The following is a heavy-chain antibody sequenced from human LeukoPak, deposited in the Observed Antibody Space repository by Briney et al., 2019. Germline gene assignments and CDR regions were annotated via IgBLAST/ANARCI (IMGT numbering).Heavy chain of an antibody. V-gene: IGHV1-18*01. CDR3: ARGNQGSVGATTTGFDY. CDR2: ISAYNGNT. J-gene: IGHJ4*02. Sequence: ASVKVSCKASGYTFTSYGVSWVRQAPGQGLEWVGWISAYNGNTNYAQKLQGRVTMTTDTPTSTAYMELRSLRSDDTAVYYCARGNQGSVGATTTGFDYWGQGTLVTVSS. D-gene: IGHD1-26*01. CDR1: GYTFTSYG.